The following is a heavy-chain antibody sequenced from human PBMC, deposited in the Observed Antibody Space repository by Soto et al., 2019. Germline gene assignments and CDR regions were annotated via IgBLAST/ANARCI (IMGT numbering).Heavy chain of an antibody. Sequence: GGSLRLSCVASGFTFSSYEMNWVRQAPGKGLEWVSYISSSGSTIYYADSVKGRFTISRDNAKNSLYLQMNSLRAEDTAVYYCARTIEYYYDSSGPFDYWGQGTLVTVSS. D-gene: IGHD3-22*01. CDR2: ISSSGSTI. CDR3: ARTIEYYYDSSGPFDY. V-gene: IGHV3-48*03. CDR1: GFTFSSYE. J-gene: IGHJ4*02.